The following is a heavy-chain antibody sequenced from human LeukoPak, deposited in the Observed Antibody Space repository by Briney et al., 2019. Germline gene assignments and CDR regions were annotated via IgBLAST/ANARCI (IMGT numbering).Heavy chain of an antibody. CDR1: GFTFRSHA. V-gene: IGHV3-23*01. CDR2: IYENGGTT. D-gene: IGHD2-21*01. J-gene: IGHJ4*02. CDR3: ATDFRIGYSAHFDY. Sequence: PRGSLRLSCVGSGFTFRSHAMSWVRQAPEKGLEFVSGIYENGGTTYYADSVKGRFSISRDNSKNTLYLQMDSLRGEDTAVYYCATDFRIGYSAHFDYWGQGALVTVSS.